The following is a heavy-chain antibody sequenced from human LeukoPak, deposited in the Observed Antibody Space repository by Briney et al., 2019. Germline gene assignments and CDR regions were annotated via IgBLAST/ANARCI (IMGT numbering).Heavy chain of an antibody. Sequence: GASVKVSCKASGYTFTGYYMHWVRQAPGQGLEWMGRINPNSGGTNYAQKFQGRVTMTRDTSTSTVYMELSSLRSEDTAVYYCARQYGGNSEGFDYWGQGTLVTVSS. CDR1: GYTFTGYY. J-gene: IGHJ4*02. D-gene: IGHD4-23*01. CDR3: ARQYGGNSEGFDY. CDR2: INPNSGGT. V-gene: IGHV1-2*06.